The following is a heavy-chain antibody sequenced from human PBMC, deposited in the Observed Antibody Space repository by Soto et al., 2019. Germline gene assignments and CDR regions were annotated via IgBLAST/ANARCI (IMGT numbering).Heavy chain of an antibody. Sequence: PSETLSLTCTVSGGSISSGGYYWSWIRQHPGKGLEWIGYIYYSGSTYYNPSLKSRVTISVDTSKNQFSLKLSSVTAADTAVYYCARDSRIYYYDSSGYKRGRAYYYGMDVWGQGTTVT. CDR3: ARDSRIYYYDSSGYKRGRAYYYGMDV. V-gene: IGHV4-31*03. D-gene: IGHD3-22*01. CDR2: IYYSGST. J-gene: IGHJ6*02. CDR1: GGSISSGGYY.